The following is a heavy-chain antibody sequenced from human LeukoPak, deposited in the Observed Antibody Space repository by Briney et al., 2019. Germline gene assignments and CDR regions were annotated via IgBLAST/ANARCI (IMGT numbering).Heavy chain of an antibody. CDR3: ARDRVYCSSTSCHNWFDP. J-gene: IGHJ5*02. Sequence: GGSLRLSCTASGFAFSDFWMSWVRQAPGKGLEWVANIRQDGNGKNYVPSVRGRFTISRDNAKNSLYLQMNSLRAEDTALYHCARDRVYCSSTSCHNWFDPWGQGTLVTVSS. CDR2: IRQDGNGK. V-gene: IGHV3-7*03. CDR1: GFAFSDFW. D-gene: IGHD2-2*01.